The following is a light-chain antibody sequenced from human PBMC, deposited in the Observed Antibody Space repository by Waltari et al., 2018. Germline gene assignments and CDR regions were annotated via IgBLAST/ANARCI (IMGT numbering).Light chain of an antibody. CDR3: QQFVGYPYT. V-gene: IGKV1-5*03. J-gene: IGKJ2*01. CDR2: EAS. CDR1: QSMGSS. Sequence: DIQMTQSPSTLSASVGDRVTITCRASQSMGSSLAWYQQKPGKAPKVVIYEASSLESGVPSRFSGTGSVTLFTLTISSLEPDDFATYYCQQFVGYPYTFGQGTKVETK.